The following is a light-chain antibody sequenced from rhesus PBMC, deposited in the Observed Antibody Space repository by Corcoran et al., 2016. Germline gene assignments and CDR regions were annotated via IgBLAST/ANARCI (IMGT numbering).Light chain of an antibody. Sequence: DIQMTQSPSALSASVGDRVTISCRASQNIYSNLAWYQQKPGKAPKLLIYAASSSQTGIPSRFSGSGSVTDFTLTISSLQPEDSAAYYCQHYYDNPYSFGQGTKVEIK. CDR2: AAS. V-gene: IGKV1-25*02. CDR1: QNIYSN. CDR3: QHYYDNPYS. J-gene: IGKJ2*01.